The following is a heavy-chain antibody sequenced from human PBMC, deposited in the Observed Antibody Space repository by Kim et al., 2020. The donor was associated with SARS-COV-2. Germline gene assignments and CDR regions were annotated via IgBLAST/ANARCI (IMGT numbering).Heavy chain of an antibody. V-gene: IGHV4-59*01. J-gene: IGHJ4*02. CDR1: GGPISTYY. CDR2: VFYTGST. CDR3: ARAPRGWEWLAFEC. D-gene: IGHD6-19*01. Sequence: SETLSLTCTVSGGPISTYYWNWIRQTPRKGLEWIGYVFYTGSTSYNPSLKSRVTISVDTSENQFSLELKSVTAADSGVYYCARAPRGWEWLAFECWGQGAPVAGSS.